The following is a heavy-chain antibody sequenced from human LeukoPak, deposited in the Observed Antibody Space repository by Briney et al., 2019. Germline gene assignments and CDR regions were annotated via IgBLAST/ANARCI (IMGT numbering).Heavy chain of an antibody. D-gene: IGHD6-19*01. Sequence: GGSLRLSCAASGFTFSNAWMSWVRQAPGKGLEWVGRIKSKTDGGTTDYAAPVKGRFTISRDDSKNTLYLQTNSLKTEDTAVYYCTTDLEAVAGVFDYWGQGTLVTVSS. V-gene: IGHV3-15*01. CDR1: GFTFSNAW. CDR2: IKSKTDGGTT. J-gene: IGHJ4*02. CDR3: TTDLEAVAGVFDY.